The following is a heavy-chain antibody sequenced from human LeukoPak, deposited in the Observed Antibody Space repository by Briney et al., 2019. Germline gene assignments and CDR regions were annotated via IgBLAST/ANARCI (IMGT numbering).Heavy chain of an antibody. J-gene: IGHJ4*02. Sequence: GGSLRLSCAASGFTFSTHAVNWVRQAPGKGLEWVSSISSSSGSSYIDYADSVQGRFTISRDNAKNSLYLQMNSLRAEDTAVYYCARDQLGYDSSGNYDYWGQGTLVTVSS. CDR1: GFTFSTHA. D-gene: IGHD3-22*01. CDR2: ISSSSGSSYI. V-gene: IGHV3-21*01. CDR3: ARDQLGYDSSGNYDY.